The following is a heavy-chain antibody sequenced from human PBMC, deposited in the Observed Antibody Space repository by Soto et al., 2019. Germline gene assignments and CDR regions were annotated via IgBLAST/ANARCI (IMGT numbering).Heavy chain of an antibody. Sequence: GGSLRLSCAVSGSTVSSNYMNWVRQAPGKGLEWVSVFYSGGDTYCADSVEGRFTISRDSSKNTLYLQMNSLRAEDTAVYYCARDTSNGSGWRYLDSWGQGTLVTVSS. V-gene: IGHV3-66*01. J-gene: IGHJ4*02. CDR3: ARDTSNGSGWRYLDS. CDR2: FYSGGDT. CDR1: GSTVSSNY. D-gene: IGHD6-19*01.